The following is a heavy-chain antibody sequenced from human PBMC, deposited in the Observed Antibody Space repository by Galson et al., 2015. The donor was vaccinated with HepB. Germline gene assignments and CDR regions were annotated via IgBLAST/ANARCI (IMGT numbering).Heavy chain of an antibody. Sequence: SVKVSCKASGYTFTSYGISWVRQAPGQGLEWMGWISAYNGNTNYAQKLQGGVTMTRDTSTSTVYMELSSLRSEDTAVYYCARELPTRIAAAKGWFDPWGQGTLVTVSS. V-gene: IGHV1-18*04. J-gene: IGHJ5*02. CDR1: GYTFTSYG. CDR2: ISAYNGNT. D-gene: IGHD6-13*01. CDR3: ARELPTRIAAAKGWFDP.